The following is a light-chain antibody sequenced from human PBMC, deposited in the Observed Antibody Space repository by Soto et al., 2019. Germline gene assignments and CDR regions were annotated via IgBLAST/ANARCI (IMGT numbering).Light chain of an antibody. CDR3: QQYLQTQWT. CDR1: QSLLYTPNNNNY. Sequence: DIVMTQSPGSLAVSLGERATFNCKSSQSLLYTPNNNNYLAWYQQKPGLPPRLLIYWASIREPGVPDRFSGSGSGTDFTLTISSLQAEDVAIYYCQQYLQTQWTFGQGTKVEIK. V-gene: IGKV4-1*01. CDR2: WAS. J-gene: IGKJ1*01.